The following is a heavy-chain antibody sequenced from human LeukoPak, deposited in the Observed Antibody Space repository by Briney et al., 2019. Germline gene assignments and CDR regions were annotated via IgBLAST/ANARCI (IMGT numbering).Heavy chain of an antibody. CDR1: GGSISSYY. V-gene: IGHV4-59*01. D-gene: IGHD3-10*01. Sequence: SETLSLTCTVSGGSISSYYWSWIRQPPGKGLEWIGYIYYSGSTNYNPSLKCRVTISVDTSKNQFSLKLSSVTAADTAVYYCARNRRFGYYGMDVWGQGTTVTVSS. J-gene: IGHJ6*02. CDR2: IYYSGST. CDR3: ARNRRFGYYGMDV.